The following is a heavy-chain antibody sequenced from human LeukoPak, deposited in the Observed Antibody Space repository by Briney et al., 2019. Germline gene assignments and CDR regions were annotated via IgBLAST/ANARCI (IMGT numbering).Heavy chain of an antibody. CDR3: AKDRASSRYNGLDV. D-gene: IGHD5-18*01. V-gene: IGHV3-23*01. J-gene: IGHJ6*02. Sequence: GGSRRLSCAASGFTFSTYAMSWVRQAPGKGLEWVSAISGNSGTTNYADSVKGRFTISRDNSKNTVYLQMNSLRVEDTARYYCAKDRASSRYNGLDVWGQGTTVTVSS. CDR2: ISGNSGTT. CDR1: GFTFSTYA.